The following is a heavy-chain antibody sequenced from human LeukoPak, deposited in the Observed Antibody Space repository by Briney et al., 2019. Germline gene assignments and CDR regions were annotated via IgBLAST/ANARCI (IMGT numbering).Heavy chain of an antibody. CDR1: GGSISSSHYY. Sequence: SETLSLTCTVSGGSISSSHYYWGWIRQPPGKGLEWLATIYYSGSTDYNTSLKSRITLSAGTSKKQFSLKLRSVTAADTAVYYCARQGFYDFHFDTWGQGTLVTVSS. V-gene: IGHV4-39*01. D-gene: IGHD3-3*01. J-gene: IGHJ4*02. CDR3: ARQGFYDFHFDT. CDR2: IYYSGST.